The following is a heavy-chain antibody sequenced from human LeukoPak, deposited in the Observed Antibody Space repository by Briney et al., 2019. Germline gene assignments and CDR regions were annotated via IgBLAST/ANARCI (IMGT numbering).Heavy chain of an antibody. CDR3: ARPLGYSSSSGFDY. D-gene: IGHD6-6*01. Sequence: ASVKVSCKASGSTFSNFPINWVRQAPGQGLEWMGGIIPIFGTANYAQKFQGRVTITTDESTSTAYMELSSLRSEDTAVYYCARPLGYSSSSGFDYWGQGTLVTVSS. CDR2: IIPIFGTA. V-gene: IGHV1-69*05. CDR1: GSTFSNFP. J-gene: IGHJ4*02.